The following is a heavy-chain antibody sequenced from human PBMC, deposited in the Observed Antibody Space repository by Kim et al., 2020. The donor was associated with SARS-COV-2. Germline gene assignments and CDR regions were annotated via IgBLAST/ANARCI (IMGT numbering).Heavy chain of an antibody. V-gene: IGHV3-21*01. J-gene: IGHJ4*02. CDR3: AREGGMATITDFDY. D-gene: IGHD5-12*01. Sequence: ADSVKCQCAISRDNAKNSLYLQLNSLRAEDTAVYYCAREGGMATITDFDYWGQGTLVTVSS.